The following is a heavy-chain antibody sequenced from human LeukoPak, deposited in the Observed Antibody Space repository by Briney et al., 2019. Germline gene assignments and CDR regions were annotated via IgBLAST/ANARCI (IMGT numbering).Heavy chain of an antibody. CDR1: GFTFSSYA. J-gene: IGHJ4*02. CDR3: ARGGNWGYFDY. Sequence: HPGGSLRLSCAASGFTFSSYAMHWVRQAPGKGLECVAVISYDGNNKYYADSVNGRFTISRDNSKNTLFLQMNSLRTEDTAIYHCARGGNWGYFDYWGQGTLVTVSS. D-gene: IGHD7-27*01. CDR2: ISYDGNNK. V-gene: IGHV3-30*04.